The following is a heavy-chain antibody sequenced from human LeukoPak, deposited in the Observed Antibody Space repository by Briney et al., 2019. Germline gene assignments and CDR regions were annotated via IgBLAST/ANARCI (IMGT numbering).Heavy chain of an antibody. CDR2: IKEDGSEK. CDR1: GFTFSRYW. D-gene: IGHD3-10*01. J-gene: IGHJ4*02. CDR3: AKLGDLFEF. Sequence: PGGSLRLSCAASGFTFSRYWISWVRQAPGKGLEWVANIKEDGSEKYYVDSVKGRFTISRDKAKKSLYLQMNSLRVEDTAVYYCAKLGDLFEFCGQGTLVTVSS. V-gene: IGHV3-7*01.